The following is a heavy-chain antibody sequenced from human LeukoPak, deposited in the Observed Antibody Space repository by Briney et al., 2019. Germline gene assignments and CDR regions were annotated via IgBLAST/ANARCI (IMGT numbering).Heavy chain of an antibody. V-gene: IGHV3-53*01. CDR3: ARDLDSSGYYHAFDI. CDR1: GFTVSSNY. CDR2: IYSGGST. Sequence: PGGSLRLSCAASGFTVSSNYMSWVRQAPGKGLEWVSVIYSGGSTYYADSVKGRFTISRDNSKNTLYLQMNSLRAEDTAVYYCARDLDSSGYYHAFDIWDQGTMVTVSS. D-gene: IGHD3-22*01. J-gene: IGHJ3*02.